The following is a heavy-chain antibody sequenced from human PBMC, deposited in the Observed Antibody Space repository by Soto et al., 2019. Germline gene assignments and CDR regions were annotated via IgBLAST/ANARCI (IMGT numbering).Heavy chain of an antibody. D-gene: IGHD2-15*01. CDR1: GYTFTAYY. CDR3: ARDNVRERMSATEGGGFDI. Sequence: QVQVVQPGAEVKKPGASVKVTCKASGYTFTAYYMHWVRQAPGQGLEWMGWINPKNGGTKYAQKFQGWVTMTRDTSISTAYMEVSRLKSDDTAVYYCARDNVRERMSATEGGGFDIWGQGTMVTVSS. CDR2: INPKNGGT. J-gene: IGHJ3*02. V-gene: IGHV1-2*04.